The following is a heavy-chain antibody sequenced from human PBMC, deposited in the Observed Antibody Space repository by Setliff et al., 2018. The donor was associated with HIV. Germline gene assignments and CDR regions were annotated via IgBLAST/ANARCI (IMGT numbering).Heavy chain of an antibody. CDR2: IIPIFGTA. CDR3: ARDNPTSISSGWYGWRYYYYMDV. CDR1: GGTFSSYA. V-gene: IGHV1-69*13. J-gene: IGHJ6*03. Sequence: ASVKVSCKASGGTFSSYAISWVRQAPGQGLEWMGGIIPIFGTANYAQKFQGRVTITADESTSTAYMELSSPRSEDTAVYYCARDNPTSISSGWYGWRYYYYMDVWGKGTTVTVSS. D-gene: IGHD6-19*01.